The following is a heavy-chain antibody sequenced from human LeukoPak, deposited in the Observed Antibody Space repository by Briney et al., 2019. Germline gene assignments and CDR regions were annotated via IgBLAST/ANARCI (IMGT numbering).Heavy chain of an antibody. CDR1: GFTFSNNY. CDR3: ARVARLSTSPYDGFDI. D-gene: IGHD6-6*01. J-gene: IGHJ3*02. V-gene: IGHV3-11*04. Sequence: PGGSLRLSCAASGFTFSNNYMGWIRQAPGKGLEWVSYISSSGNTIHYADSVKGRFTISRDNAKNSLFLQMNSLRAEDTAAYYCARVARLSTSPYDGFDIWGQGTMVTVSS. CDR2: ISSSGNTI.